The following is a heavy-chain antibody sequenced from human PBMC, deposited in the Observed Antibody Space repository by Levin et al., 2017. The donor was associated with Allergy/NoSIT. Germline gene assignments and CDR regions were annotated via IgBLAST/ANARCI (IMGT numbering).Heavy chain of an antibody. Sequence: SQTLSLTCTVSGGSISSYYWSWIRQPPGKGLEWIGYIYYSGSTNYNPSLKSRVTISVDTSKNQFSLKLSSVTAADTAVYYCARVRQWLVVRAFDIWGQGTMVTVSS. CDR2: IYYSGST. CDR3: ARVRQWLVVRAFDI. J-gene: IGHJ3*02. D-gene: IGHD6-19*01. V-gene: IGHV4-59*01. CDR1: GGSISSYY.